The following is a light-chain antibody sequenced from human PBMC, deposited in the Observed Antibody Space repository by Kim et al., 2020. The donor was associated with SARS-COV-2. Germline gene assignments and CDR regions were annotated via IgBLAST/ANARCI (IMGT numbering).Light chain of an antibody. J-gene: IGLJ2*01. CDR2: YDS. V-gene: IGLV3-21*04. CDR1: NIGSKS. Sequence: SYELTQPPSGSVAPGKTARITCGGNNIGSKSVHWYQQKPGQAPVLVIYYDSDRPSGIPERFSGSNSGNTATLTISRVEAGDEADYYCQVWDSSSDHTVFG. CDR3: QVWDSSSDHTV.